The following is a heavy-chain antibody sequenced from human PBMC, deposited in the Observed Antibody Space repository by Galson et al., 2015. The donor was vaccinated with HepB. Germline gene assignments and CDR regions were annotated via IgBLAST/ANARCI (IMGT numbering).Heavy chain of an antibody. CDR1: GGSISSGGYY. CDR3: ARALRITMIVTGAYYGMDV. D-gene: IGHD3-22*01. V-gene: IGHV4-31*03. CDR2: IYYSGST. Sequence: TLSLTCTVSGGSISSGGYYWSWIRQHPGKGLEWIGYIYYSGSTYYNPSLKSRVTISVDTSKNQFSLKLSSVTAADTAVYYCARALRITMIVTGAYYGMDVWGQGTTVTVSS. J-gene: IGHJ6*02.